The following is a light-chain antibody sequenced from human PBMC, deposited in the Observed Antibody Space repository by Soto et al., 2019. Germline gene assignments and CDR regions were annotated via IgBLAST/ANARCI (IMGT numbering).Light chain of an antibody. V-gene: IGLV3-25*02. CDR1: VLPKHN. CDR2: KDT. CDR3: QSADSSGGYHVI. Sequence: SYELTQPPSVSVSPVQTARITCSGDVLPKHNAYWYQQKPGQAPVLMIYKDTERPSGIPERFSGSSSGTIVTLTISGVQAEDEADYYCQSADSSGGYHVIFGGGTKLTVL. J-gene: IGLJ2*01.